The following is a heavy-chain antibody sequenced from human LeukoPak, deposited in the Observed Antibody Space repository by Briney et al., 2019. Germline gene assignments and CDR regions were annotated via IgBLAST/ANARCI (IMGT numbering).Heavy chain of an antibody. CDR3: ASCRSSSSYYYYYMDV. CDR1: GGTFSSYA. CDR2: IIPIFGTA. Sequence: GASVKVSCKASGGTFSSYAISWVRQAPGQGLEWMGGIIPIFGTANYAQKFQGRVTITADESTSTAYMELSSLRSEDTAVYYCASCRSSSSYYYYYMDVWGKGTTVTVSS. V-gene: IGHV1-69*13. J-gene: IGHJ6*03. D-gene: IGHD6-6*01.